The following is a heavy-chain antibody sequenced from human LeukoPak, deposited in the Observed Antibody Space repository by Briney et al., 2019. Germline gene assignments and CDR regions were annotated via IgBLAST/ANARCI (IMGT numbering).Heavy chain of an antibody. V-gene: IGHV3-48*04. CDR1: GFTFSDYS. J-gene: IGHJ4*02. Sequence: GGSLRLSCAASGFTFSDYSMNWVRQAPGKSLEWLSYIGLSSGARYYADSVKGRFSISSDNAKNSLSLQMNSLRADDTAVYYCARDHNYAFGYWGQGILVTVSS. D-gene: IGHD5-18*01. CDR3: ARDHNYAFGY. CDR2: IGLSSGAR.